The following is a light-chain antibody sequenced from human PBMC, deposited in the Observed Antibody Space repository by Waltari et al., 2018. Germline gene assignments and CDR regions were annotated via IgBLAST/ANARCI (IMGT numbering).Light chain of an antibody. CDR3: QQYYSYPYT. V-gene: IGKV1-5*02. CDR2: QAS. Sequence: DIQMTQSPSTLAASVRDRVTILCRASHSISGWLAWYQQKPGKAPKLLIYQASTLQGGVPSRFSGSGSGTEFTLIISSLQPDDFATYYCQQYYSYPYTFGQGTKLEFK. J-gene: IGKJ2*01. CDR1: HSISGW.